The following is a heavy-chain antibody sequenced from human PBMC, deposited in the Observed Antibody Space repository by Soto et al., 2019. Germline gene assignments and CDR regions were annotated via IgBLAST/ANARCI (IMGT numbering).Heavy chain of an antibody. CDR3: ARESRDKHAFDI. Sequence: PSETLSLTCTVSGGSISSYNWSWIRQPPGKGLEWIGYIYYSGSTNYNPSLKSRVTISVDTSKNQFSLKLSSVTAADTAVYYCARESRDKHAFDIWGKGTRVTVS. J-gene: IGHJ3*02. D-gene: IGHD2-21*01. CDR1: GGSISSYN. V-gene: IGHV4-59*01. CDR2: IYYSGST.